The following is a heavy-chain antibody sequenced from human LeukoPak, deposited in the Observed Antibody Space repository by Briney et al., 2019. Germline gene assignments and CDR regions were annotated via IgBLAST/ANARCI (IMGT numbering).Heavy chain of an antibody. D-gene: IGHD6-6*01. V-gene: IGHV4-39*07. CDR1: GDSISSSRYY. J-gene: IGHJ6*03. Sequence: SETLSLTCTVSGDSISSSRYYWGWIRQPPGKGLEWIGTISYSGTTYYSPSLKSRVTISLDTSKNQFSLKLSSVTAADTAIYYCARDFSSSSTVYYYYYMDVWGKGTTVTVSS. CDR2: ISYSGTT. CDR3: ARDFSSSSTVYYYYYMDV.